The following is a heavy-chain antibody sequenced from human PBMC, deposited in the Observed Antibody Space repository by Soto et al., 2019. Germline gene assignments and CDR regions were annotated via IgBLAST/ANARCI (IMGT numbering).Heavy chain of an antibody. D-gene: IGHD2-2*01. CDR3: GSVMIGTSRHTDSDY. J-gene: IGHJ4*02. CDR2: IYYSGST. CDR1: GVSISSDNYY. Sequence: PSETLSLTCAVSGVSISSDNYYWGWIRQPPGKGLEGIGSIYYSGSTYDSPSLKSRVTISVDTSKNQFSLKVASVTAADTAIYYCGSVMIGTSRHTDSDYWGQGAQVTVSS. V-gene: IGHV4-39*01.